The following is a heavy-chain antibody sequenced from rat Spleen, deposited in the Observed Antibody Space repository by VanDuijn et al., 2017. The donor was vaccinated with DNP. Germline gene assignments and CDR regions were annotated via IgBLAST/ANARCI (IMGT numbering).Heavy chain of an antibody. D-gene: IGHD1-11*01. CDR2: ISYEGSST. V-gene: IGHV5-7*01. J-gene: IGHJ2*01. CDR3: AKAGGYSPWYFDY. CDR1: GFTFSDYN. Sequence: EVQLVESGGGLVQPGRSLKLSCAASGFTFSDYNMAWVRQAPKKGLEWVATISYEGSSTYYRDSVKGRFTISRDNAKSTLYLQMDSLRSEETATYYCAKAGGYSPWYFDYWGQGVMVTVSS.